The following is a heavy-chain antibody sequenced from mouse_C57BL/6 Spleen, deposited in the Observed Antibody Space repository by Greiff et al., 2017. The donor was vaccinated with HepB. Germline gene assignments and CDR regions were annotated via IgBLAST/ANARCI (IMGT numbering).Heavy chain of an antibody. J-gene: IGHJ4*01. Sequence: QVQLQQSGAELVKPGASVKISCKASGYAFSSYWMNWVKQRPGKGLEWIGQIYPGDGDTNYNGKFKGKATLTADKSSSTAYMQLSRLTSEDSAVYFGARESCADYGSSYYAMDYWGQGTSVTVSS. D-gene: IGHD1-1*01. V-gene: IGHV1-80*01. CDR2: IYPGDGDT. CDR3: ARESCADYGSSYYAMDY. CDR1: GYAFSSYW.